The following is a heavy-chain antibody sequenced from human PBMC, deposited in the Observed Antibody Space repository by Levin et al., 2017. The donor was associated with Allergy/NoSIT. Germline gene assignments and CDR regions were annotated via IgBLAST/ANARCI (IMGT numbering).Heavy chain of an antibody. CDR2: IGNAGDT. D-gene: IGHD2-2*01. V-gene: IGHV3-13*01. CDR3: ARGRYCSNTSCYRNYYFDY. Sequence: LSLTCAASGFTFSRYDMHWVRQATGKGLEWVSAIGNAGDTYYPDSVTGRFTISREDAKDSLYLQMNSLRAGDTAVYYCARGRYCSNTSCYRNYYFDYWGQGTLVTVSS. J-gene: IGHJ4*02. CDR1: GFTFSRYD.